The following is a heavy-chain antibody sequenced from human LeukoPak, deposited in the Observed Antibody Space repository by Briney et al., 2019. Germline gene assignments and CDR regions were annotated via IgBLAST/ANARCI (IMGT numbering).Heavy chain of an antibody. CDR2: INPNSGGT. Sequence: ASVKVSCKASRYTFTGYYVHWVRQAPGQGLEWMGWINPNSGGTIYAQKFQGTVTMTRDTSISTAYMELRRLTSDDTAVYYCAILLLEGVADSFDLWGQGTMVTVSS. D-gene: IGHD3-16*01. J-gene: IGHJ3*01. CDR1: RYTFTGYY. V-gene: IGHV1-2*02. CDR3: AILLLEGVADSFDL.